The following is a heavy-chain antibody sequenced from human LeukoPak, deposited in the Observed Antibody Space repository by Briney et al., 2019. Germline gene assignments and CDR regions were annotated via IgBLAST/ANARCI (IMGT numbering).Heavy chain of an antibody. D-gene: IGHD4-23*01. CDR1: GSRFTSYW. CDR2: IYPGDSDT. J-gene: IGHJ5*02. CDR3: ARHHLYGGNCEFDP. Sequence: LGESLKISCKGSGSRFTSYWIGWVRQMPGKGLEWMGIIYPGDSDTRYSPSFQGQVTISADKSISTAYLQWSSLKASDTAMYYCARHHLYGGNCEFDPWGQGTLVTVSS. V-gene: IGHV5-51*01.